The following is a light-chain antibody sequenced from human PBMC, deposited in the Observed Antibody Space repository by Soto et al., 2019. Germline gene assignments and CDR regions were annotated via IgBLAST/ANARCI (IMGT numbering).Light chain of an antibody. J-gene: IGKJ2*01. CDR1: QSISTE. CDR3: HQYHNRPLS. Sequence: EIAMTQSPATLSVSPGERATLSCRASQSISTELAWYQQIPGQPPRLLISSASTSSTGAPTRCTGRGSGSEFTLTTSALQSEDFAIYYCHQYHNRPLSFGQGTRLEI. CDR2: SAS. V-gene: IGKV3-15*01.